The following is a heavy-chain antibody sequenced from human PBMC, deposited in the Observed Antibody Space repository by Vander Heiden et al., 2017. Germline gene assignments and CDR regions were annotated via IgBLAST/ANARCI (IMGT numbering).Heavy chain of an antibody. D-gene: IGHD7-27*01. CDR2: ISYDGSDS. CDR3: VAPKLGTDLYYFEY. V-gene: IGHV3-30*03. CDR1: GFIFSSQG. J-gene: IGHJ4*02. Sequence: QVQLVESGGGVVQPGKSLRLSCAASGFIFSSQGMHWVRQAPGKGLEWVALISYDGSDSSYADSVRGRFAISRDNSKNTLYLQMNSLRPEDTAVYYCVAPKLGTDLYYFEYWGQGTLVTVSA.